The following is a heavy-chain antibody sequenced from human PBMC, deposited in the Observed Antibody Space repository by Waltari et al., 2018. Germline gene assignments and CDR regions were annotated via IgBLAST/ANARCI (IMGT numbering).Heavy chain of an antibody. CDR2: IKPDGSEK. Sequence: EIQLVESGGGLVQPGKSLRLSCAASGFTFSSHWMSWVRQAPGKGLEWVGNIKPDGSEKHYVDSVKGRFTISRDNAKNSLYFQMNSLRVEDTAVYYCVRESFDPWGQGILVTVSS. CDR3: VRESFDP. CDR1: GFTFSSHW. V-gene: IGHV3-7*01. J-gene: IGHJ5*02.